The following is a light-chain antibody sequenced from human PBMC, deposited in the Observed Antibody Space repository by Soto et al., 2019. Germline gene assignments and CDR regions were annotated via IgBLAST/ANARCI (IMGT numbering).Light chain of an antibody. CDR3: AVWDGSLSAWV. J-gene: IGLJ3*02. Sequence: QAALTQPPSASGTPGQRVTISCSGSSSNIGRNYVYWYQQLPGTAPKLLIHRNNQRPSGVPDRFSGSKSGTSASLAISGLRSEDEADYYCAVWDGSLSAWVFGGGTKLTVL. V-gene: IGLV1-47*01. CDR2: RNN. CDR1: SSNIGRNY.